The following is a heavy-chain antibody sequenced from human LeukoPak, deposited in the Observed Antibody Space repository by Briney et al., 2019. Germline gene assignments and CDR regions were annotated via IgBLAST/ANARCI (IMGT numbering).Heavy chain of an antibody. V-gene: IGHV3-30*18. D-gene: IGHD2-2*01. J-gene: IGHJ4*02. CDR1: GFTFSIYG. CDR2: ISYDGSNK. Sequence: PGGSLRLSCAASGFTFSIYGMHWVRQAPGKGPERVAVISYDGSNKYYAESVKGRFTISRDNSKNTLYLQMNSLRAGDTAVYYCAKDGGCSSTSCSYFFDYWGQGTLVTVSS. CDR3: AKDGGCSSTSCSYFFDY.